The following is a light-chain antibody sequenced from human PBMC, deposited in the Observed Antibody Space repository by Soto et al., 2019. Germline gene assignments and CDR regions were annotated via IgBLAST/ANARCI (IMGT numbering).Light chain of an antibody. CDR2: GAS. Sequence: ERVMTQSPATLSVSPGERATLSCRASQSVSSNLAWYQQKPGQAPRLLIYGASTRATGIPARFSGSGSGTEFTLTISSLQSEDFAVYYCQQYNNWPRRTFGQGTKVEI. CDR3: QQYNNWPRRT. V-gene: IGKV3-15*01. J-gene: IGKJ1*01. CDR1: QSVSSN.